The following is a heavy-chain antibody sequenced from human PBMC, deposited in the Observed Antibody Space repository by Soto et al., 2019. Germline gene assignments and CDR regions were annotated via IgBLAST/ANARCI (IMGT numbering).Heavy chain of an antibody. CDR1: GFTFSSYG. Sequence: GGSLRLSCAASGFTFSSYGMHWVRQAPGKGLEWVAVISYDGSNKYYADSVKGRFTISRDNSKNTLYLQMNSLRAEDTAVYYCAKDSEDYFDYWGQGTLVTVSS. CDR2: ISYDGSNK. V-gene: IGHV3-30*18. CDR3: AKDSEDYFDY. J-gene: IGHJ4*02.